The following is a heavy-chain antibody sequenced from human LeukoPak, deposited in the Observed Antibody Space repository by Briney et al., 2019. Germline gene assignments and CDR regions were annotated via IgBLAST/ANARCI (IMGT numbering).Heavy chain of an antibody. CDR2: IYSGGNT. J-gene: IGHJ4*02. D-gene: IGHD6-19*01. V-gene: IGHV3-53*01. CDR3: ATLYNSGWYEY. Sequence: GGSLRLSCAASGFTVSSNFMSWVRQAPGKGLEWVSVIYSGGNTYYADSVKGRFTISRDNSKNTLYLQMNSLRAEGTAVYYCATLYNSGWYEYWGQGTLVTVSS. CDR1: GFTVSSNF.